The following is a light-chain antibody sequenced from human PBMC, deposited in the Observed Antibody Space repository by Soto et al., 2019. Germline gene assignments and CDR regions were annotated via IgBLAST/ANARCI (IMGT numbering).Light chain of an antibody. J-gene: IGLJ3*02. Sequence: QSALTQPASVSGSPGQSITISCTGTSSDVGGYNFVSWYQQHPSKAPRLIIYEVSSRPSGVSYRFSGSKSGNTASLTISGLQAEDEADYYCSSYTLRNTLVLFGGGTKLTVL. CDR3: SSYTLRNTLVL. V-gene: IGLV2-14*01. CDR1: SSDVGGYNF. CDR2: EVS.